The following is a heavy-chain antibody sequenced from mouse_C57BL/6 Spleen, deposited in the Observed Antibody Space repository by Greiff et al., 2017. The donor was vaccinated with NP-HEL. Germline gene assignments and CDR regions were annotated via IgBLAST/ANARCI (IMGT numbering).Heavy chain of an antibody. J-gene: IGHJ3*01. Sequence: EVQVVESGPGLVKPSQSLSLTCSVTGYSITSGYYWNWIRQFPGNKLEWMGYISYDGSNNYNPSLKNRISITRDTSKNQFFLKLNSVTTEDTATYYCASDYYGSPLAYWGQGTLVTVSA. D-gene: IGHD1-1*01. CDR3: ASDYYGSPLAY. CDR1: GYSITSGYY. CDR2: ISYDGSN. V-gene: IGHV3-6*01.